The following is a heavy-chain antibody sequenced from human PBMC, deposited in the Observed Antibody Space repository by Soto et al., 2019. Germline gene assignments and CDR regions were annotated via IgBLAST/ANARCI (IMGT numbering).Heavy chain of an antibody. CDR3: AREKSSSWYGGEYYYYGMDV. CDR2: IIPIFGTA. CDR1: GGTFSSYA. Sequence: ASVKVSCKASGGTFSSYAISWVRQAPGQGLEWMGGIIPIFGTANYAQKFQGRVTITADESTSTAYMELSSLRSEDTAVYYCAREKSSSWYGGEYYYYGMDVWGQGTTVTVSS. J-gene: IGHJ6*02. V-gene: IGHV1-69*13. D-gene: IGHD6-13*01.